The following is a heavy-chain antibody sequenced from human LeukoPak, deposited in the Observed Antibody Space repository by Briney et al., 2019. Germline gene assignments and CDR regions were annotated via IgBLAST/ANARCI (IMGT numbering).Heavy chain of an antibody. V-gene: IGHV3-30*02. J-gene: IGHJ4*02. CDR2: IRYNGNDK. CDR1: GFTFTGYG. CDR3: AKERMVRGAYFDY. D-gene: IGHD3-10*01. Sequence: PGGCLRLSCAASGFTFTGYGMHWVRQAPGKGLEWVAFIRYNGNDKYYADSVKGRFTISRDISKNTLYLQMNSLRAEDTAVYYCAKERMVRGAYFDYWGQGTLVTVSS.